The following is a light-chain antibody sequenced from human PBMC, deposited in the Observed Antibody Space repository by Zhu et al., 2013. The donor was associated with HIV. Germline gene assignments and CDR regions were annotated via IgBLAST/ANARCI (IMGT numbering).Light chain of an antibody. J-gene: IGKJ2*01. CDR3: QQFYNYPMFT. CDR2: DAS. V-gene: IGKV3-15*01. Sequence: EVVLTQSPVTLSLSPGERATLSCRASQSIGNSLAWYQQIPGQAPRLLIYDASTRATGIPARFSGSGSGTDFTLTIGCLQSEDFATYYCQQFYNYPMFTFGQGTKLEIK. CDR1: QSIGNS.